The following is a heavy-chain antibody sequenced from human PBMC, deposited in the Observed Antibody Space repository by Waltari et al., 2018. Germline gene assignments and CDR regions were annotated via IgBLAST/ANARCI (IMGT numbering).Heavy chain of an antibody. CDR1: GFTFSSYT. D-gene: IGHD3-16*01. Sequence: EVQLVGSGGGLVKPGGSLRLSCAASGFTFSSYTMNWVRQAPGKGLGWGSCSSGGRSYTYAADSVKCRFTISRDNVKNSLYLQMNSLRVEDTAVYYCAREWGVMIGTAAYYLDHWTQGTLVTVSS. J-gene: IGHJ4*02. V-gene: IGHV3-21*02. CDR2: SSGGRSYT. CDR3: AREWGVMIGTAAYYLDH.